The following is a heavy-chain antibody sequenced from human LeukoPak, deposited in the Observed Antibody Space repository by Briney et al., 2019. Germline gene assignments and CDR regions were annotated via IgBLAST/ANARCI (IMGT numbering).Heavy chain of an antibody. D-gene: IGHD1-14*01. CDR1: GFTFLSYS. J-gene: IGHJ5*02. Sequence: GGSLRLSCAASGFTFLSYSMTWVRQAPGKGLEWVAFISYDGSNKYYSDSVKGRFTISRDNSKNTLYLQMNSLRAEDTAVYYCAKKYNTGLDPWGQGTLVTVSS. CDR2: ISYDGSNK. CDR3: AKKYNTGLDP. V-gene: IGHV3-30*04.